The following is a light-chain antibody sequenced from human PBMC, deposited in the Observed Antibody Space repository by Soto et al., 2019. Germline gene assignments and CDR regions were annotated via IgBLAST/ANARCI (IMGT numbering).Light chain of an antibody. CDR2: GAS. CDR1: QSVSSY. CDR3: QQRSNWPPIT. Sequence: EIVLTQSPATISLSPGERATLSCRSSQSVSSYLAWYQQKPGQAPRLLIYGASTRATGIPARFSGSGFGTDFTLTISSLEPEDAAVYYCQQRSNWPPITFGQGTRLEIK. V-gene: IGKV3-11*01. J-gene: IGKJ5*01.